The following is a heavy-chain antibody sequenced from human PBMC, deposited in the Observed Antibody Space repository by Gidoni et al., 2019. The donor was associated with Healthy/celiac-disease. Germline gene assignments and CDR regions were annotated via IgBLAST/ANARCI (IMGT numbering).Heavy chain of an antibody. Sequence: QVQLVESGGGVVQPGRSLRLSCAASGLTFSSYGMHWVRQAPGKGLEWVAVISYDGSNKYYADSVKGRFTISRDNSKNTLYLQMNSLRAEDTAVYYCASSGSYYYFDYWGQGTLVTVSS. CDR1: GLTFSSYG. D-gene: IGHD1-26*01. CDR2: ISYDGSNK. J-gene: IGHJ4*02. CDR3: ASSGSYYYFDY. V-gene: IGHV3-30*03.